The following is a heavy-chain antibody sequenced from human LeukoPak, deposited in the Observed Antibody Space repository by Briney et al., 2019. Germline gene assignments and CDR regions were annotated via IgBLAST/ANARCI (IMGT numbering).Heavy chain of an antibody. CDR3: ARVPGDYYDSSGYYYFDY. CDR2: INPNSGGT. D-gene: IGHD3-22*01. J-gene: IGHJ4*02. CDR1: GYTFTGYY. Sequence: ASVKVSCKASGYTFTGYYMHWVRQAPGQGLEWMGWINPNSGGTNCAQKFQGRVTMTRDTSISTACMELSRLRSDDTAVYYCARVPGDYYDSSGYYYFDYWGQGTLVTVSS. V-gene: IGHV1-2*02.